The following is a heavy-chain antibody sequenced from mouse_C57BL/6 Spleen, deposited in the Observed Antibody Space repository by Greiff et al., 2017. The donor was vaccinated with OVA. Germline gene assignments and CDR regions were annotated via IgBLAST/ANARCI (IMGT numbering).Heavy chain of an antibody. Sequence: EVQVVESGGGLVKPGGSLKLSCAASVFTFSDYGMHWVRQAPEKGLEWVAYISSGSSTIYYADTVKGRFTISRGNAKNTLFLQMTSLRSEDTAMYYCARPYYYGNAMDYWGQGTSVTVSS. CDR1: VFTFSDYG. CDR3: ARPYYYGNAMDY. J-gene: IGHJ4*01. V-gene: IGHV5-17*01. D-gene: IGHD1-1*01. CDR2: ISSGSSTI.